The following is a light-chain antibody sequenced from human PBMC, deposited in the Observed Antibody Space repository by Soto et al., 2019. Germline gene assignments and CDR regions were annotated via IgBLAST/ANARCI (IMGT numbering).Light chain of an antibody. CDR1: SSDVGGYNY. CDR3: SSYAGSNIWV. CDR2: EVS. J-gene: IGLJ3*02. V-gene: IGLV2-8*01. Sequence: QSALTQPPSTSGSPGQSVTISCTGTSSDVGGYNYVSWYRQHPGKAPKLMIYEVSERPSGVPDRFSGSKSGNTASLTVSGLQAEDEAEYYCSSYAGSNIWVFGGGTKPTVL.